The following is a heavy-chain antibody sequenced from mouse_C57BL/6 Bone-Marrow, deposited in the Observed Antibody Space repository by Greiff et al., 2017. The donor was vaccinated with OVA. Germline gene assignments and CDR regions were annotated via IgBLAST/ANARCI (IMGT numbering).Heavy chain of an antibody. CDR3: ARHRNYYGKYYAMDY. D-gene: IGHD1-1*01. V-gene: IGHV5-12*01. Sequence: EVKVVESGGGLVQPGGSLKLSCAASGFTFSDYYMYWVRQTPEKRLEWVAYISNGGGSTYYPDTVKGRFTISRDNAKNTLYLQMSRLKSEDTAMYYCARHRNYYGKYYAMDYWGQGTSVTVSS. CDR1: GFTFSDYY. CDR2: ISNGGGST. J-gene: IGHJ4*01.